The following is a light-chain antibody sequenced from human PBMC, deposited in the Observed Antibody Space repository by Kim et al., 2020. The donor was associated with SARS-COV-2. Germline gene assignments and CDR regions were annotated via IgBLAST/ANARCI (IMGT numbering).Light chain of an antibody. J-gene: IGLJ1*01. V-gene: IGLV2-14*03. CDR2: DVS. CDR1: SSDVGVYNY. CDR3: SSYTSSSTYV. Sequence: GQSITISCTGTSSDVGVYNYVSWYQHHPGKAPKIMIYDVSQRPSGVSNRFSGSKSGNTASLTISGLQTEDEADYYCSSYTSSSTYVFGTGTKVTVL.